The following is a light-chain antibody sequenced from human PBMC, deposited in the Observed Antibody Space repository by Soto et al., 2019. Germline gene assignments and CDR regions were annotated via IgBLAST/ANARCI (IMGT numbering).Light chain of an antibody. CDR3: QQYGRSPRT. CDR1: ESVSSNY. V-gene: IGKV3D-20*01. CDR2: DAS. J-gene: IGKJ1*01. Sequence: EIVLTQSPGTLSLSPGERATLSCRASESVSSNYLAWYQQKPGLAPRLLIYDASNRATGIPDRFSGSGSGTDFILTISRLEPDDFAVYYCQQYGRSPRTFGQGTKVDI.